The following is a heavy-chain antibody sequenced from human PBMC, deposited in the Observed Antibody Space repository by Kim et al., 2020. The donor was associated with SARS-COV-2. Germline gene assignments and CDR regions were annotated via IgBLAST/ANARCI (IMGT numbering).Heavy chain of an antibody. CDR3: AKDHTVSSGWHPYYYYGMDV. V-gene: IGHV3-30*18. Sequence: GGSLRLSCAASGFTFSSYGMHWVRQAPGKGLEWVAVISYDGSNKYYADSVKGRFTISRDNSKNTLYLQMNSLRAEDTAVYYCAKDHTVSSGWHPYYYYGMDVWGQGTTVTVSS. CDR2: ISYDGSNK. D-gene: IGHD6-19*01. J-gene: IGHJ6*02. CDR1: GFTFSSYG.